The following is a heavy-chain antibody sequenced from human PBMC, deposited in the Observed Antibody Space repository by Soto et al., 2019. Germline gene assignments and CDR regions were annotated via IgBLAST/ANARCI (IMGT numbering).Heavy chain of an antibody. CDR2: INWNGGST. D-gene: IGHD5-12*01. V-gene: IGHV3-20*04. CDR1: GFTFDDYG. CDR3: ARGYDYPSYYYYGMDV. Sequence: GGSLRLSCAASGFTFDDYGMSWVRQAPGKGLEWVSGINWNGGSTGYADSVKGRFTISRDNAKNSLYLQMNSLRAEDTALYYCARGYDYPSYYYYGMDVWGQGTTVTVSS. J-gene: IGHJ6*02.